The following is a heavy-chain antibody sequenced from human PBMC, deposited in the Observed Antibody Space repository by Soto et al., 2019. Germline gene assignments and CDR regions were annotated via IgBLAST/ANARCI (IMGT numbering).Heavy chain of an antibody. Sequence: SETLSLTCAVYGGSFSGYYWTWIRQPPGTGLEWIGEINHSGSTYYNPSLKSRVTISVDTSKNLFSLKLSSVFAADTAVFYFVRLTLPYYYDSSGSWFDPWGQGTLVTVSS. CDR1: GGSFSGYY. V-gene: IGHV4-34*01. J-gene: IGHJ5*02. CDR2: INHSGST. CDR3: VRLTLPYYYDSSGSWFDP. D-gene: IGHD3-22*01.